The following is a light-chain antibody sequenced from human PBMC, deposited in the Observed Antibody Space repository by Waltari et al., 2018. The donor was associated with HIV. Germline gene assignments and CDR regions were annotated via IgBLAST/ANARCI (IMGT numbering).Light chain of an antibody. J-gene: IGKJ5*01. CDR1: QTLPF. Sequence: VLTQSPCTLSLSPGETGTLHCRASQTLPFLSWYQQNPGQAPRLLIYGTSIRAAGIPDRFRGSGSGTDFTLTINILEPDDYAVYFCQHCDRSVPITFGQGTRLDIK. V-gene: IGKV3-20*01. CDR2: GTS. CDR3: QHCDRSVPIT.